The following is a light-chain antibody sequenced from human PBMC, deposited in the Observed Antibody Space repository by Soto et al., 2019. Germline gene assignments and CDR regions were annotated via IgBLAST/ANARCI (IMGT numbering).Light chain of an antibody. CDR2: EVS. J-gene: IGLJ1*01. CDR3: CSYRSGTSPYYV. Sequence: QSVLTQPASVSGSPGQSITISCTGTSSDIGGYKDVSWYQQHPGKAPQVLIFEVSYRPYGISNRFSGSKSGNVASLTISGLQAEDEADYYCCSYRSGTSPYYVSGTGTKVTVL. V-gene: IGLV2-14*03. CDR1: SSDIGGYKD.